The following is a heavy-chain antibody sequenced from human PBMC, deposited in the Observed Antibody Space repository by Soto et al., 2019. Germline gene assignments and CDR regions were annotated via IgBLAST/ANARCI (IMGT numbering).Heavy chain of an antibody. D-gene: IGHD6-13*01. CDR2: IYYGGGT. Sequence: ETLSLTCTVSGGSISSYYWNWIRQPPGKGLEWIGDIYYGGGTNYNPSLKSRVTLSVDTSKNQFSLKLSSVTAADTAVYYCARHQSHSSSYVDPWGQGTLVTVSS. J-gene: IGHJ5*02. CDR1: GGSISSYY. CDR3: ARHQSHSSSYVDP. V-gene: IGHV4-59*08.